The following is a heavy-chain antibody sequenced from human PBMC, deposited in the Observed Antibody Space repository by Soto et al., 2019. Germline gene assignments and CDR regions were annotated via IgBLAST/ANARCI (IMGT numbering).Heavy chain of an antibody. CDR2: IIPIFGTA. V-gene: IGHV1-69*01. Sequence: QVQLVQSGAEVKKPGSSVKVSCKASGGTFSSYAISWVRQAPGQGLEWMGGIIPIFGTANYAQKFQGRVTITADESTSTAYMELSRLRSEDTAVYYCARDRPSYDILTGPGDVWGQGTTVTVSS. CDR3: ARDRPSYDILTGPGDV. J-gene: IGHJ6*02. D-gene: IGHD3-9*01. CDR1: GGTFSSYA.